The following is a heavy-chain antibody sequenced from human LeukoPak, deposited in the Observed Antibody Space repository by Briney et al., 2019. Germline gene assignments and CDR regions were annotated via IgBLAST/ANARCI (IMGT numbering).Heavy chain of an antibody. J-gene: IGHJ4*02. D-gene: IGHD4-23*01. CDR1: GDSISSSSYY. Sequence: TSETLSLTCTVSGDSISSSSYYWRWIRQSPGRGLGWMGTIYSSGPTYYNPSLKSRVTISVDTSKNQFSLRVTSVTAADTAVYYCARHSYGGNKDFDFWGQGTLVTVSS. CDR3: ARHSYGGNKDFDF. V-gene: IGHV4-39*01. CDR2: IYSSGPT.